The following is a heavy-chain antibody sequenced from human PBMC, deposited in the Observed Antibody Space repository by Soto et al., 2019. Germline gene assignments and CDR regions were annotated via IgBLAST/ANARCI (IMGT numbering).Heavy chain of an antibody. CDR1: GFTFSNYW. V-gene: IGHV3-7*01. D-gene: IGHD3-16*01. CDR3: ASDRREFGY. J-gene: IGHJ4*02. Sequence: EVQLVESGGGLVQPGGSLRLSCAASGFTFSNYWMSWVRQAPGKGLEWVANIKQDGSEKYYVDSVKGRFTISRDNAKNSLYLQMNSLSAEDTAVYYCASDRREFGYWGQGTLVTVSS. CDR2: IKQDGSEK.